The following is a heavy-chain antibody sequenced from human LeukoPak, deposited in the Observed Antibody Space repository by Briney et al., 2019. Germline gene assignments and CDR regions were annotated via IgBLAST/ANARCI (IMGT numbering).Heavy chain of an antibody. J-gene: IGHJ5*02. V-gene: IGHV4-34*01. Sequence: PETLSLTCAVYGGSFSGYYWSWIRQPPGKGLEWIGEINHSGSTNYNPSLKSRVTISVDTSKNQFSLKLSSVTAADTAVYYCASGSLAETGWFDPWGQGTLVTVSS. D-gene: IGHD3-10*01. CDR1: GGSFSGYY. CDR3: ASGSLAETGWFDP. CDR2: INHSGST.